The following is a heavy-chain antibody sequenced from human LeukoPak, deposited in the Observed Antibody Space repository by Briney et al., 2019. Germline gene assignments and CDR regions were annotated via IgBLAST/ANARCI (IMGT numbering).Heavy chain of an antibody. J-gene: IGHJ4*02. Sequence: GGSLRLSCAASGFTFSSYAMSWVRQAPGKGLEWVSAISGSGGSTYYADSVKGRFTISRDNSKNTLYLQMNSLRAEDTAVYYCAKDPGQGGLRYFDWLLGGYFDYWGQGTLVTVSS. D-gene: IGHD3-9*01. V-gene: IGHV3-23*01. CDR3: AKDPGQGGLRYFDWLLGGYFDY. CDR1: GFTFSSYA. CDR2: ISGSGGST.